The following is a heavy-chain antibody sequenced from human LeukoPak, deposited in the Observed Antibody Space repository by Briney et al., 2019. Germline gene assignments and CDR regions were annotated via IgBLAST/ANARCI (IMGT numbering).Heavy chain of an antibody. CDR2: ISSSSSTI. CDR3: ARDARPRRLWFREFYFDY. Sequence: GGSLRLSCAVSGFTFSSYSINCVRQAPGKGLEWVSYISSSSSTIYYADSVKGRFTISRDNAKNSLYLQMNSLRDEDTAVYYCARDARPRRLWFREFYFDYWGQGNLVTVSS. J-gene: IGHJ4*02. CDR1: GFTFSSYS. V-gene: IGHV3-48*02. D-gene: IGHD3-10*01.